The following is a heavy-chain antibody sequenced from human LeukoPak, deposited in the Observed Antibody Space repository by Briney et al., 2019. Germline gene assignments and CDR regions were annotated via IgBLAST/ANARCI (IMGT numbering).Heavy chain of an antibody. Sequence: PGGSLRLSCAASGFTFTGYTMNWVRQAPGKGLEWVSSISSSSRYIYYADSVKGRFTISRDNAKYSLYLQMNSLRAEDTAVYYCARGVRVSSSWPNWFDPWGQGTLVTVSS. J-gene: IGHJ5*02. V-gene: IGHV3-21*01. CDR1: GFTFTGYT. CDR2: ISSSSRYI. CDR3: ARGVRVSSSWPNWFDP. D-gene: IGHD6-13*01.